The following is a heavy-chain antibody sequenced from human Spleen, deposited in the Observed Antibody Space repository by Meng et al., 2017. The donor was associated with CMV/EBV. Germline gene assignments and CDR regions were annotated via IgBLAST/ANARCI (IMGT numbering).Heavy chain of an antibody. CDR2: ITSSSSTI. CDR1: GFTFSSYN. D-gene: IGHD6-13*01. Sequence: GGSLRLSCAASGFTFSSYNMNWVRQAPGKGLEWFSFITSSSSTIYYADSVKGRFTISRDNAKNSLYLQLNSLRAEDTAVYYCARVRGSSWYHDYWGQGTLVTVSS. J-gene: IGHJ4*02. V-gene: IGHV3-48*04. CDR3: ARVRGSSWYHDY.